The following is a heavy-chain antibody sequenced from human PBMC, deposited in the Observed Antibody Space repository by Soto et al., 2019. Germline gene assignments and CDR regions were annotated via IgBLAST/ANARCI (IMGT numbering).Heavy chain of an antibody. J-gene: IGHJ4*02. D-gene: IGHD6-6*01. Sequence: GGSRLSCASSVFTFTNYAMTWVRQSPGKGLEWVSGISASGGSTYYADSVKGRFTISRDNSKNTLFLQVNSLRAEDTALYYCAKDRGSLYTSSSPLDFWGQGTLVTVSS. CDR2: ISASGGST. V-gene: IGHV3-23*01. CDR1: VFTFTNYA. CDR3: AKDRGSLYTSSSPLDF.